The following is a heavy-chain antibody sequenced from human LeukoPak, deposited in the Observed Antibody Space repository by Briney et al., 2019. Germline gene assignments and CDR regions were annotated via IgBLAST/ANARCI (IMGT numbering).Heavy chain of an antibody. V-gene: IGHV3-30*04. CDR2: ISYDGITE. J-gene: IGHJ4*02. D-gene: IGHD6-19*01. CDR1: GFAFSSYA. CDR3: ARDISTGWSIKYFFVF. Sequence: GGSLRLSCAASGFAFSSYAMHWVRQAPGKGLEWVAVISYDGITEDYSDSVKGRFSISRDNFKNTLFLQMNGLRDEDTAVYYCARDISTGWSIKYFFVFWGQGTLGTVSA.